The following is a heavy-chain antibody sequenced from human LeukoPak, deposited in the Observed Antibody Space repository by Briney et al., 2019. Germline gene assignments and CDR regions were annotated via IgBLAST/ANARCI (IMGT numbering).Heavy chain of an antibody. V-gene: IGHV4-30-4*08. J-gene: IGHJ5*02. CDR1: GGSFSGYY. D-gene: IGHD6-13*01. CDR2: IYYSGST. CDR3: ARASGIASLGMWFDP. Sequence: SETLSLTCAVSGGSFSGYYWSWIRQPPGKGLEWIGYIYYSGSTYYNPSLKSRVTISVDTSKNQFSLKLSSVTAADTAVYYCARASGIASLGMWFDPWGQGTLVTVSS.